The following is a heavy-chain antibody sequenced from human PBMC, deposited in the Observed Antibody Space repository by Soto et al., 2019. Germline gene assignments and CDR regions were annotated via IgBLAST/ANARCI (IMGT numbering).Heavy chain of an antibody. Sequence: ASVKVSCKASGYTFTSYAMHWVRQAPGQRLEWMGWINAGNGNTKYSQKFQGRVTITRDTSASTAYMELSSLRSEDTAVYYCARDRWQQLVDYYGMDVWGQGTTVTVSS. D-gene: IGHD6-13*01. CDR2: INAGNGNT. CDR1: GYTFTSYA. V-gene: IGHV1-3*01. CDR3: ARDRWQQLVDYYGMDV. J-gene: IGHJ6*02.